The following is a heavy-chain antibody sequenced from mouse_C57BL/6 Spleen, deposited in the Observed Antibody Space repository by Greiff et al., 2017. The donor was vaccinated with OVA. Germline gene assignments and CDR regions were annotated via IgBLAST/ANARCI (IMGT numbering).Heavy chain of an antibody. J-gene: IGHJ4*01. CDR2: IDPSDSYT. CDR3: ARREEGYYLAMDY. Sequence: QVQLQQPGAELVKPGASVKLSCKASGYTFTSYWMQWVKQRPGQGLEWIGEIDPSDSYTNYNQKFKGKATLTVDTSSSTAYMQLSSLTSEDSAVYYCARREEGYYLAMDYWGQGTSVTISS. D-gene: IGHD2-3*01. CDR1: GYTFTSYW. V-gene: IGHV1-50*01.